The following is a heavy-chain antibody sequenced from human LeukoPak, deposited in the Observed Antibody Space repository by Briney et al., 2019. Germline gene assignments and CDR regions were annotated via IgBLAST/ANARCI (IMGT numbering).Heavy chain of an antibody. Sequence: ASVKVSCEASGYTFTSYDIYWVRQATGQGLEWMGWMNPNRGNTGYAQKFKGRVTMTRNTSISTAYMELSSLRSEGTAVYYCARGRRLRGWFDPWGQGTLVTVSS. CDR2: MNPNRGNT. CDR3: ARGRRLRGWFDP. D-gene: IGHD1-14*01. V-gene: IGHV1-8*01. J-gene: IGHJ5*02. CDR1: GYTFTSYD.